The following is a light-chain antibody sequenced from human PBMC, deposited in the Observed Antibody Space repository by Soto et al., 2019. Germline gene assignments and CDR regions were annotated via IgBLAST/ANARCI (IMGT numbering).Light chain of an antibody. CDR1: QSVSSN. CDR3: QKYNNWPPGT. V-gene: IGKV3-15*01. Sequence: EIVMTQSPATLSVSPGERATLSCRASQSVSSNLAWYQQKPGQAPRLLIYGASTRATGIPARFSGSGSGTEFTLTISSLQSEDFAVYYRQKYNNWPPGTFGPGTKVDIK. CDR2: GAS. J-gene: IGKJ3*01.